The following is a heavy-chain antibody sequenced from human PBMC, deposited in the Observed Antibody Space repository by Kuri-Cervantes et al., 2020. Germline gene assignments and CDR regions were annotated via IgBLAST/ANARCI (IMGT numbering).Heavy chain of an antibody. J-gene: IGHJ4*02. D-gene: IGHD3-16*01. CDR1: GGSISSSSYY. V-gene: IGHV4-39*01. CDR3: ARPERMGELAFDY. CDR2: IYYSGST. Sequence: SETLSLTCTVSGGSISSSSYYWGWIRQPPGKGLEWIGSIYYSGSTYYNPSLKSRVTISVETSKNQFSLKLSSVTAADTAVYYCARPERMGELAFDYWGQGTLVTVSS.